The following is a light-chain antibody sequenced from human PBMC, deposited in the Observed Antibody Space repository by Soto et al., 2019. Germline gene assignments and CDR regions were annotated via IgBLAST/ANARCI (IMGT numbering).Light chain of an antibody. J-gene: IGKJ5*01. CDR3: QPDGSLIT. CDR1: QSLSSSY. V-gene: IGKV3-20*01. CDR2: GSF. Sequence: EIVITDSTPTVSVSPGERATLSYMPSQSLSSSYLAWYQQKSGQAPRLLIYGSFSRATGMPDRVSGSGSGSDFSLSISSLEPEDFAGYFCQPDGSLITFGQGTRLEIK.